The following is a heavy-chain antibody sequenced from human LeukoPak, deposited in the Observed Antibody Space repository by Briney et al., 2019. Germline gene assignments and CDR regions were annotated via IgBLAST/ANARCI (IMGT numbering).Heavy chain of an antibody. Sequence: PSETLSLTCTISGGSISSYQWSWIRQPPGKGLEWIGYISYSGFTNYNPSLKSRVTISLDTSKNQFSLKLTSVTAADTAVYYCAGHHPRNTVDFWGQGTLVTVSS. CDR1: GGSISSYQ. V-gene: IGHV4-59*08. J-gene: IGHJ4*02. CDR2: ISYSGFT. CDR3: AGHHPRNTVDF. D-gene: IGHD2/OR15-2a*01.